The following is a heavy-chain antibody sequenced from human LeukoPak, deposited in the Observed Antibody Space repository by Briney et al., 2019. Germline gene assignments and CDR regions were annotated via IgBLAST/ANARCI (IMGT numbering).Heavy chain of an antibody. CDR2: INPNSGGT. D-gene: IGHD5-24*01. V-gene: IGHV1-2*02. CDR1: GYNFTDYY. CDR3: ARIGYNHHLDY. Sequence: ASVKVSYKASGYNFTDYYRHWVRQAPGQGLEWMGWINPNSGGTNYAQTFQGRVTMTRDTSITTAYLELSRLRSDDTAVYYCARIGYNHHLDYWGQGTLVTVSS. J-gene: IGHJ4*02.